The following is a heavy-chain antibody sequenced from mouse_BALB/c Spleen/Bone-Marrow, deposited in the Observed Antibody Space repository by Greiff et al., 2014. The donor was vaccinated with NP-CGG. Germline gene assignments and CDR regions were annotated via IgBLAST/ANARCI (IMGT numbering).Heavy chain of an antibody. CDR1: GFTINGTC. V-gene: IGHV14-3*02. D-gene: IGHD2-10*02. CDR2: IDPTSGNT. J-gene: IGHJ3*01. CDR3: AISVGYGNYVVLFAY. Sequence: VQLQQSGAVLVKPGASVNLSCKASGFTINGTCMHWVKQRPGQGLEWIGKIDPTSGNTYYDQKFKGKATLTADSSSSTAYLQLISLSSQDTIGYYCAISVGYGNYVVLFAYLGQRTLVTGSA.